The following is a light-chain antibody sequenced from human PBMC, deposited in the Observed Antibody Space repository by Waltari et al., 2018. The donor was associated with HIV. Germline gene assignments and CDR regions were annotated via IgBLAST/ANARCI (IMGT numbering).Light chain of an antibody. CDR2: GES. J-gene: IGKJ1*01. Sequence: EIVMTQSPATLSVSPGERATLSCRASQSVSSNLAWYQQKPGQAPRLLIYGESTRATGIPARFSGSGSGTEFTLTISSLQSEDLAVYYCQQYNNWTWTFGQGTKVEIK. V-gene: IGKV3-15*01. CDR1: QSVSSN. CDR3: QQYNNWTWT.